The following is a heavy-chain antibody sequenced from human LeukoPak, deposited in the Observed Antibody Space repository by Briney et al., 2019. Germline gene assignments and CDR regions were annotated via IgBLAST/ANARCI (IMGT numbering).Heavy chain of an antibody. CDR3: ASTKSEYYSGYYYYMDV. V-gene: IGHV4-4*09. D-gene: IGHD3-3*01. Sequence: SETLSLTCTVSGDSSSTYYWSWLRQPPGKGLQWIGYIYSSGTTNYNPSLKSRVTISMDTSKNQFSLKLSSVTAADTAVYYCASTKSEYYSGYYYYMDVWGKGTTVTVSS. CDR2: IYSSGTT. J-gene: IGHJ6*03. CDR1: GDSSSTYY.